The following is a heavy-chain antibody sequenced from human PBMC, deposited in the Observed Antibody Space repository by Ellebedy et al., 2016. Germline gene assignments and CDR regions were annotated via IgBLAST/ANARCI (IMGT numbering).Heavy chain of an antibody. Sequence: SETLSLTCTVSGGSISSYYWSWIRQPPGKGLEWIGYIYYSGSTNYNPSLKSRVTISVDTSKNQFSLKLSSVTAADTAVYYCARGEQWLPILFDYWGQGTLVTVSS. V-gene: IGHV4-59*01. CDR3: ARGEQWLPILFDY. CDR2: IYYSGST. J-gene: IGHJ4*02. D-gene: IGHD6-19*01. CDR1: GGSISSYY.